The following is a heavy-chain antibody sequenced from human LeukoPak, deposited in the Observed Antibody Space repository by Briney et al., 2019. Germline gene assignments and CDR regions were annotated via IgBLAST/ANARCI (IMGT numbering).Heavy chain of an antibody. CDR1: GDSVSSTSAG. Sequence: SQTLSLTCALSGDSVSSTSAGWNWLRQSPSRGLEWLGRTYYRSKWYGDSSVSVKSRIQINADTSKNQLSLQLNSVTPEDTAIYYCARVKNGYFDYWGQGTLVTVSS. V-gene: IGHV6-1*01. CDR2: TYYRSKWYG. D-gene: IGHD1-1*01. J-gene: IGHJ4*02. CDR3: ARVKNGYFDY.